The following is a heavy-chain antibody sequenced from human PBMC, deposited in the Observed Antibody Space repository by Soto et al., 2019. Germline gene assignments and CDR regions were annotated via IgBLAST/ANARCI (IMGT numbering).Heavy chain of an antibody. Sequence: QVQLVESGGGLVQPGRSLRLSCAASGFTLSSYGMHGGLQAPGKGLEWLAVIWYDGSNKYYSDSVKGRFTISRDNSKNPLYLQMNSMRAEDTDVYYCARDRSYGSGTSGMDVWGQATTVTVSS. J-gene: IGHJ6*02. CDR3: ARDRSYGSGTSGMDV. V-gene: IGHV3-33*01. D-gene: IGHD3-10*01. CDR1: GFTLSSYG. CDR2: IWYDGSNK.